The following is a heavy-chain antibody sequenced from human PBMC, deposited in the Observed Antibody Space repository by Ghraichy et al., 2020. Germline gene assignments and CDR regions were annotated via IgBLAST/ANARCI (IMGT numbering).Heavy chain of an antibody. J-gene: IGHJ3*02. CDR1: GFTFSSYA. CDR2: ISGSGGST. CDR3: AKVGTSCYKCPDGDFDI. D-gene: IGHD2-2*02. Sequence: GGSLRLSCAASGFTFSSYAMSWVRQAPGKGLEWVSAISGSGGSTYYADSVKGRFTISRDNSKNTLYLQMNSLRAEDTAVYYCAKVGTSCYKCPDGDFDIWGQGTMVTVSS. V-gene: IGHV3-23*01.